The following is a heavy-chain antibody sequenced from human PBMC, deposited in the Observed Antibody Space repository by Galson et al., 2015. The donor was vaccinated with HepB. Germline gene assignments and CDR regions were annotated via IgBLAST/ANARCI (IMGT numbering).Heavy chain of an antibody. CDR2: ISGTSSLSSATSV. J-gene: IGHJ6*02. CDR3: ARVYGSGSYGYGMDV. V-gene: IGHV3-48*02. Sequence: SLRLSCAASGFTFSAYSMNWVRQSPGKRLEWVAYISGTSSLSSATSVFYADSVKGRFTISRDNAKNSLYLEMNSLRDEDTAIYYCARVYGSGSYGYGMDVWGQGTTVTVS. CDR1: GFTFSAYS. D-gene: IGHD3-10*01.